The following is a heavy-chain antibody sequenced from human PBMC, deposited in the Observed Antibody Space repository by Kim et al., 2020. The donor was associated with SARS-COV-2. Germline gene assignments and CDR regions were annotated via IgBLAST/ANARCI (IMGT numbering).Heavy chain of an antibody. Sequence: SETLSLTCTVSGGSISSYYWSWIRQPAGKGLEWIGRIYTSGSTNYNPSLKSRVTMSVDTSKNQFSLKLSSVTAADTAVYYCARDRGSTRLLERGGAFDIWGQGTMVTVSS. V-gene: IGHV4-4*07. CDR1: GGSISSYY. J-gene: IGHJ3*02. CDR2: IYTSGST. D-gene: IGHD1-1*01. CDR3: ARDRGSTRLLERGGAFDI.